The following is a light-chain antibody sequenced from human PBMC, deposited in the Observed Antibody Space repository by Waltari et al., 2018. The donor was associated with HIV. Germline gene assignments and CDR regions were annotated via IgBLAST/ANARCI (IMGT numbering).Light chain of an antibody. Sequence: QSALTQPRSVSGSPGQSVTISCTGTSSDVGGYNYVSWYQQHPGKAPKLMIYDVSKRPSGVPDRFSGAKSGNTASLTISGLQAEDEAEYYCCSYAGSYGVVFGGGTKLTVL. CDR3: CSYAGSYGVV. J-gene: IGLJ2*01. CDR1: SSDVGGYNY. CDR2: DVS. V-gene: IGLV2-11*01.